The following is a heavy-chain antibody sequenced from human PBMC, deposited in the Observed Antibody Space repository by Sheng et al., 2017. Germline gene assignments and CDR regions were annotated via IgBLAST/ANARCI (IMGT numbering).Heavy chain of an antibody. V-gene: IGHV1-8*03. CDR1: GYTFTSYD. D-gene: IGHD1-7*01. CDR2: MNPNSGNT. Sequence: QVQLVQSGAEVKKPGASVKVSCKASGYTFTSYDINWVRQATGQGLEWMGWMNPNSGNTGYAQKFQGRVTITRNTSISTAYMELSSLRSEDTAVYYCARALYNWNYYYYYYYMDVWGQGTTVTVSS. CDR3: ARALYNWNYYYYYYYMDV. J-gene: IGHJ6*03.